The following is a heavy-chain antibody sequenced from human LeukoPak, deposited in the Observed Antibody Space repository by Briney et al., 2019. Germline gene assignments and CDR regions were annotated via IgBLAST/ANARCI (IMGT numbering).Heavy chain of an antibody. CDR2: ISTNGNIM. CDR1: GFTFSSYT. D-gene: IGHD3-10*01. V-gene: IGHV3-48*01. J-gene: IGHJ4*02. CDR3: ARIGRLLWFGEFDY. Sequence: GGSLRLSCAASGFTFSSYTMNWVRQAPGKGLEWVSYISTNGNIMYYADSVKGRFTVSRDNAKNSLYLQMNSLRAEDTAVYYCARIGRLLWFGEFDYWGQGTLVTVSS.